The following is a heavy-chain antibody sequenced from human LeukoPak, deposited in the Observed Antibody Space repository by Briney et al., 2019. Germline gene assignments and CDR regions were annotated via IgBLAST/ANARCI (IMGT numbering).Heavy chain of an antibody. D-gene: IGHD3-10*01. Sequence: ASVKVSCKASGYTFTSYGISWVRQAPGQGLEWMGWISAYNGNTNYAQKLQGRVTMTTGTSTSTAYMELRSLRSDDTAVYYCARGMVRGADDYYYGMDVWGKGTTVTVSS. J-gene: IGHJ6*04. CDR1: GYTFTSYG. CDR2: ISAYNGNT. CDR3: ARGMVRGADDYYYGMDV. V-gene: IGHV1-18*04.